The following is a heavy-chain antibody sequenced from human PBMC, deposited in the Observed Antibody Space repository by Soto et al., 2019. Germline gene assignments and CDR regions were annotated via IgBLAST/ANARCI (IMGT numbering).Heavy chain of an antibody. CDR2: IYWDGDR. CDR1: GFSLRTSGAA. D-gene: IGHD3-3*01. V-gene: IGHV2-5*02. CDR3: AHRANMIIFGLIIDNGVWCDP. Sequence: QITLKESGPTLVKPTQTLTLTCTFSGFSLRTSGAAVGWIRQPPGRALEWLALIYWDGDRRYNPSLQSRLTIDKDTSSNQVALTLTSVDPEETATYYCAHRANMIIFGLIIDNGVWCDPWCQGTLVIVS. J-gene: IGHJ5*02.